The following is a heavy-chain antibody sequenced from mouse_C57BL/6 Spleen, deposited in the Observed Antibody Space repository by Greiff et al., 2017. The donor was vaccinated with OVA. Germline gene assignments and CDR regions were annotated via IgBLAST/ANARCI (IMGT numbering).Heavy chain of an antibody. D-gene: IGHD2-12*01. Sequence: VQLQQSGAELVMPGASVKLSCKASGYTFTSYWMHWVKQRPGQGLEWIGEIDPSDSYTNYNQKFKGKSTLTVDKSSSAAYMQLSSLTSEDSAVYYCARSDYSQYFDYWGQGTTLTVSS. V-gene: IGHV1-69*01. CDR2: IDPSDSYT. J-gene: IGHJ2*01. CDR1: GYTFTSYW. CDR3: ARSDYSQYFDY.